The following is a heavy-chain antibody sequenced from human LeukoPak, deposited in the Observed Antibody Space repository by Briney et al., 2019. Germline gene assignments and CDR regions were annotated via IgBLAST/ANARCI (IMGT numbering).Heavy chain of an antibody. Sequence: PSETLSLTCTVSGGSISSYSWGWIRQPPGKGLEWIGYISYSGNANYSPSLKSRVTISVDTSKNQFSLKLTSVTAADTAVYYCARRPVTGPNWFDPWGQGTLVTVSS. V-gene: IGHV4-59*08. CDR2: ISYSGNA. J-gene: IGHJ5*02. CDR3: ARRPVTGPNWFDP. D-gene: IGHD2-21*02. CDR1: GGSISSYS.